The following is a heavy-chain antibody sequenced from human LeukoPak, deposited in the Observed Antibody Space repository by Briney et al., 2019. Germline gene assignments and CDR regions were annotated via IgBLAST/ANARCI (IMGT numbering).Heavy chain of an antibody. CDR1: GGTFSSYA. CDR3: AREGAAGRYFDY. J-gene: IGHJ4*02. Sequence: ASVKVSCKASGGTFSSYAISWVRQAPGQGLEWMGWINPNSGGTNYAQKFQGRVTMTRDTSISTAYMELSRLRSDDTAVYYCAREGAAGRYFDYWGQGTLVTVSS. V-gene: IGHV1-2*02. D-gene: IGHD6-13*01. CDR2: INPNSGGT.